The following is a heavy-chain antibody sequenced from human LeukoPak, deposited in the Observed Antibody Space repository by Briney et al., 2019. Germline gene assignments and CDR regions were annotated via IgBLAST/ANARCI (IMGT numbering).Heavy chain of an antibody. Sequence: SRTLSLTCTVSGGSISSGGYYWSWIRQHPGKGLEWIGYIYYSGSTYYIPSLKSRVTISVDTSKNQFSLKLSSVTAADTAVYYCARENLVRTFDYWGQGTLVTVSS. CDR2: IYYSGST. V-gene: IGHV4-31*03. CDR3: ARENLVRTFDY. J-gene: IGHJ4*02. CDR1: GGSISSGGYY. D-gene: IGHD2/OR15-2a*01.